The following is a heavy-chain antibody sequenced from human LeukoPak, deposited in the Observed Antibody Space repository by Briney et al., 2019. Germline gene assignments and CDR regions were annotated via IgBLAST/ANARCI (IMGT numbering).Heavy chain of an antibody. CDR1: GFTFSRYA. J-gene: IGHJ4*02. CDR2: ISYDGSNK. Sequence: PGRSLRLSCADSGFTFSRYAMHWVRQAPGKGLEWVAVISYDGSNKFYADSVKGRLAISRDNSKNTLYLQMNGLRTEDTAVYYCAKASNNHGLGGTVEYWGQGTLVTVSS. D-gene: IGHD1-14*01. V-gene: IGHV3-30*18. CDR3: AKASNNHGLGGTVEY.